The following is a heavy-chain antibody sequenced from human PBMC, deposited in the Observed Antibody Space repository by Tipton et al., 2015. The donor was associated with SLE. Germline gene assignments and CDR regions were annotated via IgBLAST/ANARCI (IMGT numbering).Heavy chain of an antibody. Sequence: TLSLTCAVYGGSFSDYYWNWIRQPPGQGLEWIGEINHSGSTNYNPSLKSRVTISVDTSKNQFSLKLSSVTAADTAVYYCASSDRVTVTTFGYWGQGTLVTVSS. CDR3: ASSDRVTVTTFGY. CDR2: INHSGST. J-gene: IGHJ4*02. CDR1: GGSFSDYY. D-gene: IGHD4-11*01. V-gene: IGHV4-34*01.